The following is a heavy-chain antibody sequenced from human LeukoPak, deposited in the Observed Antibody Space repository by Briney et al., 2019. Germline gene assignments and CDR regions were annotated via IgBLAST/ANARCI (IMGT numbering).Heavy chain of an antibody. CDR2: IYYSGST. CDR1: GGSMSGYF. CDR3: ARSITSSWYGDFQH. J-gene: IGHJ1*01. Sequence: SETLSLTCTVSGGSMSGYFWSWIRQPPGKGLEWIGYIYYSGSTNYNPSLKSRVTISVDTSKNQFSLKLSSVPAADTAVYYCARSITSSWYGDFQHWGQGTLVTVSS. V-gene: IGHV4-59*01. D-gene: IGHD6-13*01.